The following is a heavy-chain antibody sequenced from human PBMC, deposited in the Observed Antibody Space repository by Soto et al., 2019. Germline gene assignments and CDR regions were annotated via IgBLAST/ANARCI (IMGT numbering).Heavy chain of an antibody. CDR3: ARGGGVTATFDY. CDR2: IYYSGGT. D-gene: IGHD5-18*01. V-gene: IGHV4-61*01. CDR1: GGSVSSGSYY. Sequence: TLSLTFTVSGGSVSSGSYYWSWIRQPPGKGLEWIGYIYYSGGTNYNPSLKSRVTISVDTSKNQFSLKLSSVTAADTAVYYCARGGGVTATFDYWGQGTLVTV. J-gene: IGHJ4*02.